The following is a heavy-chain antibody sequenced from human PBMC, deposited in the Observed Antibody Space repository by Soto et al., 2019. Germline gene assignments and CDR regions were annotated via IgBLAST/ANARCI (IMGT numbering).Heavy chain of an antibody. Sequence: QVQLVESGGDVVQPGRSLRLSCAASGFTFSNYCMHWVRQAPGKGLEWVADIWYDGSNKYYADSVKGRFTISRDNSKNTLYRQRNSLRAEDTGVYYCARDHHNVVGTGNRAYWVQGTQNTVST. D-gene: IGHD2-21*02. CDR2: IWYDGSNK. CDR1: GFTFSNYC. V-gene: IGHV3-33*01. J-gene: IGHJ4*02. CDR3: ARDHHNVVGTGNRAY.